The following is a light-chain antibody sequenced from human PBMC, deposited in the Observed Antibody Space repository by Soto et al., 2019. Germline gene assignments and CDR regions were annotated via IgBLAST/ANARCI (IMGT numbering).Light chain of an antibody. CDR1: QSVGSN. J-gene: IGKJ2*01. CDR2: DAS. CDR3: QQYTNWPYT. Sequence: EIVMTQSPATLSVSPGERASLSCRASQSVGSNLAWYQQTAGPAPRLLIYDASTRATGIPARFSGSGSGTELTLTISSRQSEDVEVYSCQQYTNWPYTFGQGTKLEIK. V-gene: IGKV3-15*01.